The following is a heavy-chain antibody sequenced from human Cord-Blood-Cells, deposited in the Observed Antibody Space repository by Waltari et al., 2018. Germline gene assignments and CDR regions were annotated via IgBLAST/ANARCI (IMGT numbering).Heavy chain of an antibody. CDR1: GFTFSSYS. D-gene: IGHD3-16*01. CDR3: ARVGGFSWYFDL. Sequence: GGSLRLSCAASGFTFSSYSMNWVHQAPGKGLEWVSSISSSSSYIYYADSVKGRFTISRDNAKNSLYLQMNSLRAEDTAVYYCARVGGFSWYFDLWGRGTLVTVSS. V-gene: IGHV3-21*01. J-gene: IGHJ2*01. CDR2: ISSSSSYI.